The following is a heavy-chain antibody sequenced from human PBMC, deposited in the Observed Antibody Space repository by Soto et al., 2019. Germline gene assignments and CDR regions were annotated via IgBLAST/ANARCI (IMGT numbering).Heavy chain of an antibody. CDR3: AKSYDSSGYYPLDFDY. V-gene: IGHV3-43*01. D-gene: IGHD3-22*01. CDR1: GFTFDDYT. Sequence: GGSLRLSCAASGFTFDDYTMHWVRQAPGKGLEWVSLISWDGGSTYYADSVKGRLTISRDNSKNSLYLQMNSLRTEDTALYYCAKSYDSSGYYPLDFDYWGQGTLVTVSS. J-gene: IGHJ4*02. CDR2: ISWDGGST.